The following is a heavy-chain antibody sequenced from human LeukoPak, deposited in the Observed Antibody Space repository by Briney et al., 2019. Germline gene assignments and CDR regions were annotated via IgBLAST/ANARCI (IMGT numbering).Heavy chain of an antibody. J-gene: IGHJ4*02. CDR3: ARDGPSGDADY. V-gene: IGHV1-2*02. CDR2: INPNSGGT. D-gene: IGHD4-17*01. Sequence: GASVKVSCKASGYTFTGYYMHWVRQAPGQGLEWMGWINPNSGGTNYARKFQGRVTMTRDTSISTAYMELSRLRSDDTAVYYCARDGPSGDADYWGQGTLVTVSS. CDR1: GYTFTGYY.